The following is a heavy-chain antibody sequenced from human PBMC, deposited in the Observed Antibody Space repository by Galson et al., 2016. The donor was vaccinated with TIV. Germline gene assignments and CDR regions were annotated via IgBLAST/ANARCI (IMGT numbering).Heavy chain of an antibody. J-gene: IGHJ4*02. Sequence: QSGAEVTKPGSSVKVSCKVSGYTVTELSMHWVRQTPEKSLEWMGGFDPDDGETIYAQKFQGRVSMTEDTFTDTAYMELSSLVSDDTAVYYCATDLVYYYDSSGYSWGQGTLVTVSS. V-gene: IGHV1-24*01. CDR2: FDPDDGET. D-gene: IGHD3-22*01. CDR3: ATDLVYYYDSSGYS. CDR1: GYTVTELS.